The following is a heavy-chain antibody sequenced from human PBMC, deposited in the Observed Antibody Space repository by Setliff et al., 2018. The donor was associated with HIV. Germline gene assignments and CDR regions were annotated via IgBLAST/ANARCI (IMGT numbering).Heavy chain of an antibody. J-gene: IGHJ4*02. CDR1: GGSISSGTYF. CDR2: IYHTGTT. D-gene: IGHD5-12*01. CDR3: ALWGYSNAGGFDY. Sequence: PSETLSLTCSVSGGSISSGTYFWSWIRQSPGKRPEWIGHIYHTGTTNYSPSLKSRVAMSVATSKNQFSLELTSVSVADTAVYYCALWGYSNAGGFDYWGQGALVTVSS. V-gene: IGHV4-61*01.